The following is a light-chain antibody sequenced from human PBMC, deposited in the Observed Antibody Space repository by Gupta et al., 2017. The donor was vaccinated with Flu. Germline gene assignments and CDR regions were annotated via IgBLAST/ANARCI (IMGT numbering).Light chain of an antibody. CDR1: SSNIGSNT. CDR3: AAWDDSLNGYV. J-gene: IGLJ1*01. Sequence: QSVLTQPPSASGTPGPRVTIPCSGSSSNIGSNTVNWYQQLPGTAPKLLIYSNNQRPSRVPDRFSGSKSGTSASLAISGLQSEDEADYYCAAWDDSLNGYVFGTGTKVTVL. CDR2: SNN. V-gene: IGLV1-44*01.